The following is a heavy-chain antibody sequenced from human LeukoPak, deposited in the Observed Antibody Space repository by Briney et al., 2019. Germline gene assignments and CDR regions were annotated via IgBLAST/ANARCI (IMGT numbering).Heavy chain of an antibody. Sequence: GASVKVSCKASGYTFTSYGISWVRQAPGQGLEWMGWISAYNGNTNYAQKLQGRVTMTRNTSISTAYMELSSLRSEDTAVYYCARVGYYYGSGSYYNKPSSYYYYYMDVWGKGTTVTISS. CDR2: ISAYNGNT. D-gene: IGHD3-10*01. J-gene: IGHJ6*03. V-gene: IGHV1-18*01. CDR3: ARVGYYYGSGSYYNKPSSYYYYYMDV. CDR1: GYTFTSYG.